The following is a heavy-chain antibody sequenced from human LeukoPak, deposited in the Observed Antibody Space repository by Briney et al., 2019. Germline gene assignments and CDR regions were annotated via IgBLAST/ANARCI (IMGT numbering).Heavy chain of an antibody. CDR1: GGSISSSYW. V-gene: IGHV4-4*02. J-gene: IGHJ4*02. D-gene: IGHD6-19*01. CDR2: FFHSGST. Sequence: PSETLSLTCAVSGGSISSSYWWSWVRQPPGKGLEWIGEFFHSGSTNYNPSLKSRVTISVDKSRNQFSLRLSSVTAADTAVYYCARPGSGWYHFDYWGQGTLVTVSS. CDR3: ARPGSGWYHFDY.